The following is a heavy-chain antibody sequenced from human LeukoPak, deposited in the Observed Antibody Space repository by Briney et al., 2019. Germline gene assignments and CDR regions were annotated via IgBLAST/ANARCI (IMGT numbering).Heavy chain of an antibody. CDR1: GFTFSTSS. Sequence: GRSLRLSCAASGFTFSTSSITWVRQTPGPGLEWISYIRGSSTTIYYAESVKGRFTISRDNDRNSLYLQMNDLRAEDTGVYFCARDARSHCGTDACYGPYFDYWGQGSLVTVSS. CDR2: IRGSSTTI. D-gene: IGHD2-2*01. V-gene: IGHV3-48*01. CDR3: ARDARSHCGTDACYGPYFDY. J-gene: IGHJ4*02.